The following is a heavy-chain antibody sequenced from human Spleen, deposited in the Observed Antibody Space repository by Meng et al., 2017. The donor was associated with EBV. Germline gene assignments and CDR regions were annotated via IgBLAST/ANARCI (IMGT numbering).Heavy chain of an antibody. V-gene: IGHV3-74*01. CDR2: INEDGRAT. CDR1: GFTFSNYW. CDR3: SRDLAGPYDD. Sequence: EGQLGESGGALVQPGGSLRLSCAASGFTFSNYWMHWVRQAPGKGLVWISRINEDGRATTYADSVKGRFTISRDNTKNTLYLQMNSLRVEDTALYFCSRDLAGPYDDWGQGTLVTVSS. J-gene: IGHJ4*02. D-gene: IGHD3-3*02.